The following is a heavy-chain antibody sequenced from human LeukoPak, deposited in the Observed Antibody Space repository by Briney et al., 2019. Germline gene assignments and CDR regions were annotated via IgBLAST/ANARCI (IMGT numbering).Heavy chain of an antibody. V-gene: IGHV3-33*01. CDR1: GFTFSSYG. J-gene: IGHJ4*02. Sequence: GGSLRLSCAASGFTFSSYGMHWVRQAPGKGLEWVAVIWNDGTNKYYADSVKGRFTISRDNSKNTLSLRMNSLKAEDTAVYYCARDYCSSTSCLFDYWGQGTLVTVSS. D-gene: IGHD2-2*01. CDR2: IWNDGTNK. CDR3: ARDYCSSTSCLFDY.